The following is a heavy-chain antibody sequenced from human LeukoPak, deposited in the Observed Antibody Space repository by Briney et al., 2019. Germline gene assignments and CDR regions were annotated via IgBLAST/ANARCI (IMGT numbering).Heavy chain of an antibody. J-gene: IGHJ5*02. Sequence: GGSLRLSGVASGFTFSDYYMSWIRQAPGKGLEWLSYINIGGTNTHYADSVKGRFTISRDNAKKSLYLQMNNLRAEDTAVYYCATDGAGFDTWGQGVLVTVSS. V-gene: IGHV3-11*01. CDR2: INIGGTNT. CDR3: ATDGAGFDT. CDR1: GFTFSDYY.